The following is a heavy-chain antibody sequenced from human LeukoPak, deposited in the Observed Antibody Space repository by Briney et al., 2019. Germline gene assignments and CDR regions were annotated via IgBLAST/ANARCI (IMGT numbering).Heavy chain of an antibody. J-gene: IGHJ4*02. CDR2: IYHSGST. D-gene: IGHD3-10*01. Sequence: SETLSLTCTVSGYSISSGYYWGWIRQPPGKGLEWVGSIYHSGSTYYNPSLKSRVTISVDTSKNQFSLKLSSVTAADTAVYYCARDWVYGSGSYFPDYWGQGTLVTVSS. V-gene: IGHV4-38-2*02. CDR3: ARDWVYGSGSYFPDY. CDR1: GYSISSGYY.